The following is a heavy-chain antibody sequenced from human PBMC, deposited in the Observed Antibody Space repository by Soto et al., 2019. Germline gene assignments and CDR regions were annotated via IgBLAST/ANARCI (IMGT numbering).Heavy chain of an antibody. CDR1: GVSISSGDYY. V-gene: IGHV4-61*08. D-gene: IGHD2-8*02. Sequence: SETLSLTCTVSGVSISSGDYYWSWIRQPPGKGLEWIGYIYYSGSTNYNPSLKSRVTISVDTSKNQFSLKLTSVTAADTAVYYCARDKITGLFDYWGQGTLVTVSS. CDR2: IYYSGST. CDR3: ARDKITGLFDY. J-gene: IGHJ4*02.